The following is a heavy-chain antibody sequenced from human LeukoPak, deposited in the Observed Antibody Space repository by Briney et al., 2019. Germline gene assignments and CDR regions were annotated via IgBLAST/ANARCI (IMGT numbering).Heavy chain of an antibody. CDR2: IIPILGIA. CDR1: GGTFSSYA. V-gene: IGHV1-69*04. J-gene: IGHJ4*02. Sequence: ASVKVSCKASGGTFSSYAISWVREAPGQGLVWMGRIIPILGIANYAQKFQGRVTITADKSTSTAYMELSSLRSEDTAVYYYARSDFRGESFDYWGQGTLVTVSS. D-gene: IGHD2-21*01. CDR3: ARSDFRGESFDY.